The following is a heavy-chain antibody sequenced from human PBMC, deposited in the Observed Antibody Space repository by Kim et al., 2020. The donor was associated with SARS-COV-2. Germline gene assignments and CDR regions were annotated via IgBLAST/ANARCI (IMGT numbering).Heavy chain of an antibody. J-gene: IGHJ6*02. CDR1: GFTFSNAW. V-gene: IGHV3-15*01. D-gene: IGHD3-10*01. CDR2: IKSETDSGTT. Sequence: GGSLRLSCAASGFTFSNAWMSWVRQAPGKGLEWVGLIKSETDSGTTDYAAPVKGSFTISRDDTTNTLYLQMNSLKTEDTAEYYCTTDSSMVRGVISYYYYGMAGWGQGTTVTVSS. CDR3: TTDSSMVRGVISYYYYGMAG.